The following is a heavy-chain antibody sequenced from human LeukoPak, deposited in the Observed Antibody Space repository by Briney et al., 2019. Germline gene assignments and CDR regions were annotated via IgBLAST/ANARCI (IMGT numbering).Heavy chain of an antibody. Sequence: ASVQVSCKVSGYTLSELSMHWVRQAPGKGLEWMGGFDPEDDERVYAQKFQGRVTMTEDTSTDTAYLELSSLRSEDTAIYYCATELRNGYFDYRGEGTLVT. CDR1: GYTLSELS. CDR3: ATELRNGYFDY. D-gene: IGHD3-22*01. J-gene: IGHJ4*02. V-gene: IGHV1-24*01. CDR2: FDPEDDER.